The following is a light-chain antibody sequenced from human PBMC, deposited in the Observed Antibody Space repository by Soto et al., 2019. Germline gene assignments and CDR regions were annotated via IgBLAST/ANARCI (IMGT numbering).Light chain of an antibody. CDR2: GAS. Sequence: EIVMTQSPATLSVSPGEIATLSCRASQSINSKLAWYQQKPGQAPRLLIYGASIRATGIPARFSGSGSGTEFTLTISSLEPEDSAVYYCQQRSNWPSLTFGGGSKVDIK. CDR3: QQRSNWPSLT. V-gene: IGKV3-15*01. J-gene: IGKJ4*01. CDR1: QSINSK.